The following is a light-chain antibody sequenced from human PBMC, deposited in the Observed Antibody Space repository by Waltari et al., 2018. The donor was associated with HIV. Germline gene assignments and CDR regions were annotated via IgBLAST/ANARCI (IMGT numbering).Light chain of an antibody. CDR1: SNDIGISNL. Sequence: QSALSQPASVSGSPGQSITISCSGTSNDIGISNLVSWYQHHPGKAPKLIIFDVDKRPSGISDRFSGSKSGYTASLTISGLRTEDETDYFCCSKSTIYFGVLFGG. V-gene: IGLV2-23*02. CDR3: CSKSTIYFGVL. J-gene: IGLJ2*01. CDR2: DVD.